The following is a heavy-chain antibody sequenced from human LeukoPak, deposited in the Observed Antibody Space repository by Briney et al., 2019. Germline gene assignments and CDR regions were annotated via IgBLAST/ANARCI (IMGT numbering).Heavy chain of an antibody. V-gene: IGHV1-46*01. Sequence: GASVKVSCKASGYTFTSYYLHWVRQAPGQGLEWMGIINPSGGSRSYAQKFQGRVTMTRDTSTSTVYMELRSLRSEDTAVYYCARGRDIGEGWFDPWGQGTLVTVSS. J-gene: IGHJ5*02. CDR2: INPSGGSR. D-gene: IGHD5-12*01. CDR1: GYTFTSYY. CDR3: ARGRDIGEGWFDP.